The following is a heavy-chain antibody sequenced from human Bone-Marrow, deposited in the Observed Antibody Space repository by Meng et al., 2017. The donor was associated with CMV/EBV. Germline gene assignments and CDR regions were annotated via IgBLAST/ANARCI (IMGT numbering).Heavy chain of an antibody. J-gene: IGHJ4*02. CDR2: IGANGGAT. CDR1: GFTCNNYA. V-gene: IGHV3-23*01. D-gene: IGHD1-26*01. Sequence: ESLKISCTASGFTCNNYAMDWVRQAPGEGLEWVSAIGANGGATFYADSVKGRFTITRDNSKNTLYLQMNRLRAEATAVYYCARNAAPWRGATPDYWGQGTLVTVSS. CDR3: ARNAAPWRGATPDY.